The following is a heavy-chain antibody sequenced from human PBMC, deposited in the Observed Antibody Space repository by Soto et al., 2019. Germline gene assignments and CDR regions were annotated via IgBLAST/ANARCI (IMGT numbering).Heavy chain of an antibody. Sequence: PGGSLRLSCAASGFTFNNYAMSWVRQAPGKGLDWVSGISESGGNTYYADSVKGRFTISRDNSKNTLYLQMNSLRAEDTAVYYCAKGMASRIAAALNYWGQGTLVTVSS. CDR2: ISESGGNT. J-gene: IGHJ4*02. CDR1: GFTFNNYA. CDR3: AKGMASRIAAALNY. D-gene: IGHD6-13*01. V-gene: IGHV3-23*01.